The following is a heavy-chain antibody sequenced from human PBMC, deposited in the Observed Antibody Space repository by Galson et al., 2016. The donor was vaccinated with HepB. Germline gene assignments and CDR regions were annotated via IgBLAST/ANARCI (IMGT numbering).Heavy chain of an antibody. CDR1: GYTFTNYG. CDR2: ISVYNGNT. V-gene: IGHV1-18*01. Sequence: SVKVSCKASGYTFTNYGISWVRQAPGQGPEWMGWISVYNGNTNYAQKFQGRVTMTTDTSTRKAYMEMKSLRSDDTAVYYCARALRGPVLTGYYYFDYWGQGTLVTVSS. J-gene: IGHJ4*02. CDR3: ARALRGPVLTGYYYFDY. D-gene: IGHD3-9*01.